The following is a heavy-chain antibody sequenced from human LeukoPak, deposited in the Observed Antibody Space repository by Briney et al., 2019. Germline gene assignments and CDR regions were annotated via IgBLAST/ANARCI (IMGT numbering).Heavy chain of an antibody. CDR2: IYYSGST. D-gene: IGHD3-22*01. Sequence: PSETLSLTCTVSGGSISSGDYYWSWIRQPPGKGLEWIGYIYYSGSTYYNPSLKSRVTISADTSKNQFSLKLSSVTAADTAVYYCARDRNYYDSSGYYSAMVDYWGQGTLVTVSS. CDR1: GGSISSGDYY. V-gene: IGHV4-30-4*01. CDR3: ARDRNYYDSSGYYSAMVDY. J-gene: IGHJ4*02.